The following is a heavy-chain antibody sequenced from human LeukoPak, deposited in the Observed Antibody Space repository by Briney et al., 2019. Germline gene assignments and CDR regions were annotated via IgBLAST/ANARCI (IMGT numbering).Heavy chain of an antibody. J-gene: IGHJ4*02. D-gene: IGHD3-10*02. CDR1: GITFSRSW. CDR3: ASRQGLGWHYVN. Sequence: GGSLRLSCAASGITFSRSWMTWVRQAPGKGLEWVSGISDSGGSTYYADSVKGRFTISRDNSKNTLYLQMNSLRAEDTAVYYCASRQGLGWHYVNWGQGTLVTVSS. V-gene: IGHV3-23*01. CDR2: ISDSGGST.